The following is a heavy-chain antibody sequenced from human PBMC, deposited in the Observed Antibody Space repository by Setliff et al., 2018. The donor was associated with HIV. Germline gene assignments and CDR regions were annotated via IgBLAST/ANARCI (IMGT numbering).Heavy chain of an antibody. J-gene: IGHJ6*03. CDR1: DGSISSTNHY. Sequence: SETLSLTCTVSDGSISSTNHYWGWIRQSPGKRLEWIGTVHYSGSTYYNLSLKSRLTISVDTSTNHFSLKLSSVAAADTAVYYCARLVGYYRSDNANYYYMDVWGKGTTVTVSS. D-gene: IGHD3-16*02. V-gene: IGHV4-39*02. CDR3: ARLVGYYRSDNANYYYMDV. CDR2: VHYSGST.